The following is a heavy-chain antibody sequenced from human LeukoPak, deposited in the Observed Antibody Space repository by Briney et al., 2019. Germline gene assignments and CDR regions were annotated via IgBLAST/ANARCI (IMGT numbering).Heavy chain of an antibody. CDR3: ARWFGTTPDNWFDP. J-gene: IGHJ5*02. D-gene: IGHD3-10*01. CDR2: ISYDGSNK. V-gene: IGHV3-30-3*01. Sequence: GRSLRLSCAASGFTFSSYAMHWVRQAPGKGLEWVAVISYDGSNKYYADSVKGRFTISRDNSKNTLYLQMNSLRAEDTAVYYCARWFGTTPDNWFDPWGQGTLVTVSS. CDR1: GFTFSSYA.